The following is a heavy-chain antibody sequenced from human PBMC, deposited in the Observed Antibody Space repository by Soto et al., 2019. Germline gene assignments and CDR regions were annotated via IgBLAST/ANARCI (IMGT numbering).Heavy chain of an antibody. CDR2: IVPIFGTA. J-gene: IGHJ4*02. CDR1: GGTFSSYA. V-gene: IGHV1-69*01. CDR3: AFSVGPPLEWLSPLGY. Sequence: QVQLVQSGAEVKKPGSSVKVSCKASGGTFSSYAISWVRQAPGQGLEWMGGIVPIFGTANYAQKFQGRVTITADESTSTAYMELSSLRSEDTAVYYCAFSVGPPLEWLSPLGYWGQGTLVTVSS. D-gene: IGHD3-3*01.